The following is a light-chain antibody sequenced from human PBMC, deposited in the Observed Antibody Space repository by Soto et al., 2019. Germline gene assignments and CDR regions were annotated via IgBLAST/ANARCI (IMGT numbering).Light chain of an antibody. Sequence: IEESQCLETLSLSQEKRATLSCRASQSVSSSYLAWYQQRPGQAPRLLIYGASSRATGIPDRFSGSGSGTDFSLTISRLEPEDFAVYYCQQYGGSPRTFGQGTKVDIK. CDR1: QSVSSSY. J-gene: IGKJ1*01. V-gene: IGKV3-20*01. CDR2: GAS. CDR3: QQYGGSPRT.